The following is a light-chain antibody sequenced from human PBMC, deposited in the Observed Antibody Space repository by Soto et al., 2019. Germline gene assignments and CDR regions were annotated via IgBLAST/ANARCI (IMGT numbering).Light chain of an antibody. CDR2: LGS. J-gene: IGKJ2*01. Sequence: DIVMTQSPLSLPVTPGEPASISCRSSQSLLHSNGYNYLDWYLQKPGQSPQLLIYLGSNRASGVPDRFSGSGSGTDFTLKISRVEAEDVWVYYCRQALQTPQTFGQGTKLEIK. V-gene: IGKV2-28*01. CDR1: QSLLHSNGYNY. CDR3: RQALQTPQT.